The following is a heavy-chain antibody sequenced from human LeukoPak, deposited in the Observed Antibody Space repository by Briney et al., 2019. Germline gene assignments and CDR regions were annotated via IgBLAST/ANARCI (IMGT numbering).Heavy chain of an antibody. Sequence: GGSLRLSCAASGFTFNSYAMNWVRQAPGKGLEWVGRIKSKTDGGTTDYAAPVKGRFTISRDDSKNTLYLQMNSLKTEDTAVYYCTTDGIVVVTFDWGQGTLVTVSS. V-gene: IGHV3-15*01. CDR2: IKSKTDGGTT. CDR1: GFTFNSYA. D-gene: IGHD3-22*01. J-gene: IGHJ4*02. CDR3: TTDGIVVVTFD.